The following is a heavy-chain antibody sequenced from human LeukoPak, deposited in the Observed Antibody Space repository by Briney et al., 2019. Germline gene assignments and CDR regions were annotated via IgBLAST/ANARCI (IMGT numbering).Heavy chain of an antibody. CDR3: ARALGFGAYDY. D-gene: IGHD3-10*01. CDR2: ILSSSSYI. V-gene: IGHV3-21*01. CDR1: GFTFSSHS. J-gene: IGHJ4*02. Sequence: GGSLRLSCAASGFTFSSHSMNWVRQAPGRGLEWVSFILSSSSYIYYADSVKGRFTISRDNAKNSLYLQMNSLRAEDTAVYYCARALGFGAYDYWGQGTLVTVSS.